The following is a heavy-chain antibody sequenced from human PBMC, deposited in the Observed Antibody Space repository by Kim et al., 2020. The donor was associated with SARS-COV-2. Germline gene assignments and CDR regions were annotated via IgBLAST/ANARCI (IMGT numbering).Heavy chain of an antibody. CDR2: ISGSGGST. CDR1: GFTFSSYA. J-gene: IGHJ6*02. V-gene: IGHV3-23*01. Sequence: GGSLRLSCAASGFTFSSYAMSWVRQAPGKGLEWVSAISGSGGSTYYADSVKGRFTISRDNSKNTLYLQMNSLRAEDTAVYYCAKSRSGPYGSGSYSWGNQPDPKYYYYGMDVWGQGTTVTVSS. CDR3: AKSRSGPYGSGSYSWGNQPDPKYYYYGMDV. D-gene: IGHD3-10*01.